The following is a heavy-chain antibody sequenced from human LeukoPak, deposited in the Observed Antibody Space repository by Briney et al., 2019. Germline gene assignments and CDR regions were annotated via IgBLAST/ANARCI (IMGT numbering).Heavy chain of an antibody. D-gene: IGHD6-19*01. CDR1: GGSISSYY. J-gene: IGHJ4*02. Sequence: SETLSLTCTVSGGSISSYYWSWIRQPPGKGLEWIGYIYYSGSTNYNPSLKSRVTISVDTSKNQFSLKLSSVTAADTAVYYCARYSSGWYLGSTFDYWGQGTRVTVSS. CDR2: IYYSGST. V-gene: IGHV4-59*01. CDR3: ARYSSGWYLGSTFDY.